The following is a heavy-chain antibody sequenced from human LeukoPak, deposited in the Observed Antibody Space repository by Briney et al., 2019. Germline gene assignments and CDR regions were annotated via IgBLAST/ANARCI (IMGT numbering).Heavy chain of an antibody. CDR2: ISWNSGSI. D-gene: IGHD6-13*01. J-gene: IGHJ6*02. CDR3: AKDGVAADYGMDV. Sequence: QPGRSLRLSCAASGFTFDDYAMHWVRQAPGKGLEWVSGISWNSGSIGYADSVKGRFTISRDNAKNSLHLQMNSLRAEDTALYYCAKDGVAADYGMDVWGQGTTVTVSS. V-gene: IGHV3-9*01. CDR1: GFTFDDYA.